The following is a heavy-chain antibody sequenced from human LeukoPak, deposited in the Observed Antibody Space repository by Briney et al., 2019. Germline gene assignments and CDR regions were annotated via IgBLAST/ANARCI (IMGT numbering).Heavy chain of an antibody. V-gene: IGHV3-30*04. D-gene: IGHD3-10*01. J-gene: IGHJ5*02. CDR1: GYTFTSYY. Sequence: SCKASGYTFTSYYMYWVRQAPGKGLEWVAVISYDGSNKYYADSVKGRFTISRDNSKNTLYLQMNSLRAEDTAVYYCARDGMVRGVISWFDPWGQGTLVTVSS. CDR3: ARDGMVRGVISWFDP. CDR2: ISYDGSNK.